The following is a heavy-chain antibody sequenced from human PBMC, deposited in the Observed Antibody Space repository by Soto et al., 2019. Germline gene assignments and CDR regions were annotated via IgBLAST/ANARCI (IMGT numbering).Heavy chain of an antibody. CDR3: AKEGATMIVVVIGSFDY. J-gene: IGHJ4*02. V-gene: IGHV3-23*01. CDR2: ISGSGGST. Sequence: GSLRLSCAASGFTFSSYAMSWVRQAPGKGLEWVSAISGSGGSTYYADSVKGRFTISRDNSKNTLYLQMNSLRAEDTAVYYCAKEGATMIVVVIGSFDYWGQGTLVTVSS. D-gene: IGHD3-22*01. CDR1: GFTFSSYA.